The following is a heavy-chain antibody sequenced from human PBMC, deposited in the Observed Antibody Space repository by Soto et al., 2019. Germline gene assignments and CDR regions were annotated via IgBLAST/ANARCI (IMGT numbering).Heavy chain of an antibody. V-gene: IGHV1-18*01. CDR2: ISAYNGNT. CDR1: GYTFTSYG. CDR3: ARAYYDFWSGYSSYYFDY. D-gene: IGHD3-3*01. J-gene: IGHJ4*02. Sequence: ASVKVSCKASGYTFTSYGISWVRQAPGQGLEWKGWISAYNGNTNYAQKLQGRVTMTTDTSTSTAYMELRSLRSDDTAVYYCARAYYDFWSGYSSYYFDYWGQGTLVTVSS.